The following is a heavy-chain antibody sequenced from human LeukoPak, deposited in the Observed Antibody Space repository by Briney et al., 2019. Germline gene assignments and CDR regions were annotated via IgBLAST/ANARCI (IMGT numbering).Heavy chain of an antibody. CDR2: TYYMSKLYK. Sequence: SQTLSLTCALSGDSLSSNSAAWNWLRQSPSRGLEWLGRTYYMSKLYKDYAVSVKSRIIINPDTSKNRFSLQLNSVTPEDTAVYYCARERTPGWFDPWGQGTLVTVSS. V-gene: IGHV6-1*01. CDR3: ARERTPGWFDP. J-gene: IGHJ5*02. CDR1: GDSLSSNSAA.